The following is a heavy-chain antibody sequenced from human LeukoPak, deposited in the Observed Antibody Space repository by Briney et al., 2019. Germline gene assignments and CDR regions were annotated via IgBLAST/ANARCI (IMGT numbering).Heavy chain of an antibody. V-gene: IGHV1-18*01. Sequence: ASVKVSCKASGYTFTSYGISWMRQAPGQGPEWMGWISAYNGNTNYAQKLQGRVTMTTDTSTSTAYMELRSLRSDDTAVYYCARAGGDNCLEGDDYWGQGTLVTVSS. CDR3: ARAGGDNCLEGDDY. D-gene: IGHD1-1*01. CDR1: GYTFTSYG. J-gene: IGHJ4*02. CDR2: ISAYNGNT.